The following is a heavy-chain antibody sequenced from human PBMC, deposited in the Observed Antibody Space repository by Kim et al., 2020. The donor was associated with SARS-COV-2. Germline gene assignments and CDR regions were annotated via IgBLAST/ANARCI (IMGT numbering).Heavy chain of an antibody. Sequence: CSQKFQGRVPITRDTSASTAYMELTSLKSEASAVYYCARHIGHSLYFFDAWGQGTLVTVSS. V-gene: IGHV1-3*01. D-gene: IGHD5-18*01. J-gene: IGHJ4*02. CDR3: ARHIGHSLYFFDA.